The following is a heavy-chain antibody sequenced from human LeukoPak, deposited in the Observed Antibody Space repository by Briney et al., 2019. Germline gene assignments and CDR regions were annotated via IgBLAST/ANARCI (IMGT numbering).Heavy chain of an antibody. V-gene: IGHV3-30*07. D-gene: IGHD4-17*01. J-gene: IGHJ4*02. CDR1: GFTFRNYA. Sequence: PGRSLRLSCAASGFTFRNYAIHWVRQAPGKGLEWVALISYDGSNTWYADSVKGRFTISRDNSNNTLYLQMSSLRAEDTAVYYCARAYGDPPGYFDYWGQGTLVTVSS. CDR3: ARAYGDPPGYFDY. CDR2: ISYDGSNT.